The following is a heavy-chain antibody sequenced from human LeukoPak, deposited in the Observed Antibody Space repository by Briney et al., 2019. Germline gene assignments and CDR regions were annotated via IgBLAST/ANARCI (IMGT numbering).Heavy chain of an antibody. Sequence: SETLSLTCTVSGGSISSYYWSWIRQPPGKGLEWIGYIYYSGSTNYNPSLKSRVTISVDTSKNQFSLKLSSVTAADTAVYYCARGYVDRSSVWFDPWGQGTLVTVSS. J-gene: IGHJ5*02. CDR2: IYYSGST. V-gene: IGHV4-59*01. CDR1: GGSISSYY. D-gene: IGHD5-12*01. CDR3: ARGYVDRSSVWFDP.